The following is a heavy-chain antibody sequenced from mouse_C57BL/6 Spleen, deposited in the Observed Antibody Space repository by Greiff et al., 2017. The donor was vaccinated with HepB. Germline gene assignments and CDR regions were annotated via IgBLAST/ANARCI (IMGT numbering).Heavy chain of an antibody. J-gene: IGHJ4*01. CDR3: AKQGDLRLQQDYAMDY. CDR1: GYSFTSGYY. Sequence: EVKLVESGPGLVKPSQSLSLTCSVTGYSFTSGYYWNWIRQFPGNQLEWVGCISYDGSNNYNQSLKNRISITSDTSKNQFFLKLNTVTTEDTATYYCAKQGDLRLQQDYAMDYWGQGTSVTVSS. D-gene: IGHD2-12*01. V-gene: IGHV3-6*01. CDR2: ISYDGSN.